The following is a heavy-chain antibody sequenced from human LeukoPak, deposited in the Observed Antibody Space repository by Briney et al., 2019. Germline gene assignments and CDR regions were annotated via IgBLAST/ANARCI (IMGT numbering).Heavy chain of an antibody. V-gene: IGHV3-23*01. D-gene: IGHD3-22*01. CDR2: TSGSGSST. CDR3: AKVSPNYYDSSGYYSD. Sequence: GGSLRLSCAASGFTFSSYAMSWVRQAPGKGLEWVSATSGSGSSTYYADSVKGRFTISRDNSKNTLYLQMNSLRAEDTAVYYCAKVSPNYYDSSGYYSDWGKGTLVTV. CDR1: GFTFSSYA. J-gene: IGHJ4*02.